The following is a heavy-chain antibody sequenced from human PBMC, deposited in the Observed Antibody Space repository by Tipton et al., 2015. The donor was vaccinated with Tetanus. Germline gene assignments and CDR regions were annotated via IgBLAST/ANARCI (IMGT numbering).Heavy chain of an antibody. CDR1: GGSFTSGDFY. Sequence: TLSLTCAVSGGSFTSGDFYWTWIRQSPGKGLEWIGSIYSSGRAHYSPSLKSRVTISQDTSKNQFSLKLTSVTAADTATYYCARMGFTYGQVVYWGQGTLVTVAS. D-gene: IGHD5-18*01. J-gene: IGHJ4*02. CDR2: IYSSGRA. V-gene: IGHV4-30-4*01. CDR3: ARMGFTYGQVVY.